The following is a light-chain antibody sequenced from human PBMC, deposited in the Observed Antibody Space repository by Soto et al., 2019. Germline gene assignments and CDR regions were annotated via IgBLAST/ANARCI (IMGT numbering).Light chain of an antibody. CDR3: QQYDSYSWT. Sequence: DIQMTQSPSTLSGSVGDRVTITCRASQSIRSWLAWYQHKPGKAPKLLIYDASSLQSGVPSRFSGRGSGTEFTLTISSLQPDDFATYYCQQYDSYSWTFGQGTKVDIK. J-gene: IGKJ1*01. V-gene: IGKV1-5*01. CDR2: DAS. CDR1: QSIRSW.